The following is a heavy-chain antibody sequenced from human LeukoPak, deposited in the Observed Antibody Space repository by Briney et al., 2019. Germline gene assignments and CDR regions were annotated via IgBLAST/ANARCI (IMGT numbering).Heavy chain of an antibody. CDR3: ARDKYYYDSSGYFNYYYYYYMDV. V-gene: IGHV3-7*01. CDR1: GFTFSSYS. Sequence: GGSLRLSCAASGFTFSSYSMSWVRQAPGKGLEWVANIKQDGSEKYYVDSVKGRFTISRDNAKNSLYLQMNSLRAEDTAVYYCARDKYYYDSSGYFNYYYYYYMDVWGKGTTVTVSS. CDR2: IKQDGSEK. D-gene: IGHD3-22*01. J-gene: IGHJ6*03.